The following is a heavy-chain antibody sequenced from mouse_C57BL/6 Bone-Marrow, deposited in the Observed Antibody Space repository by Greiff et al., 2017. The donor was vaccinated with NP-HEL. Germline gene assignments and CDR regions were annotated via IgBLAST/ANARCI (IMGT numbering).Heavy chain of an antibody. J-gene: IGHJ4*01. CDR1: GYTFTSYW. CDR2: IDPSDSET. Sequence: QVQLQQPGAELVRPGSSVKLSCKASGYTFTSYWMHWVKQRPIQGLEWIGNIDPSDSETHYNQKFKDKATLTVDKSSSTAYMQLSSLTSEDSTVYYCARRQGAMDYWGQGTSVTVSS. V-gene: IGHV1-52*01. CDR3: ARRQGAMDY.